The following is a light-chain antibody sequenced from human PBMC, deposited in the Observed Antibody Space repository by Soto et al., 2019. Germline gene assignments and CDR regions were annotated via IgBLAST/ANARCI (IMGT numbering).Light chain of an antibody. V-gene: IGKV3-15*01. CDR2: GAS. J-gene: IGKJ2*01. Sequence: ETVMTQSPATLSVSPGERATLSCRASESVSTNLAWYQQKPGQAPRLLIYGASTRATGIPARFSGSGSGTEFTLTISSLQSEDFALYYCQQYNNWPPITFGQGTQLEIK. CDR1: ESVSTN. CDR3: QQYNNWPPIT.